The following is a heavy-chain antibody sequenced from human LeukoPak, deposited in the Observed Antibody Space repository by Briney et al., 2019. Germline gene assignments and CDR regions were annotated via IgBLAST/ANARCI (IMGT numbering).Heavy chain of an antibody. J-gene: IGHJ4*02. Sequence: GGSLRLSCAASGSTFSSYGMHWVRQAPGKGLEWVAVISYDGSNKYYADSVKGRFTISRDNSKNTLYLQMNSLRAEDTAVYYCAKDPGYCSSTSCYALGYFDYWGQGTLVTVSS. D-gene: IGHD2-2*01. V-gene: IGHV3-30*18. CDR1: GSTFSSYG. CDR3: AKDPGYCSSTSCYALGYFDY. CDR2: ISYDGSNK.